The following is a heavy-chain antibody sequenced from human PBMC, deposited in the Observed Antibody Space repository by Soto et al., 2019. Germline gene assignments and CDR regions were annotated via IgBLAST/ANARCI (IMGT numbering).Heavy chain of an antibody. V-gene: IGHV4-34*01. CDR3: ARGPDYYDSSGYPA. J-gene: IGHJ4*02. CDR2: INHSGST. Sequence: PSETLSLTCAVYGGSFSGYYWSWIRQPPGKGLEWIGEINHSGSTNYNPSLKSRVTISVDTSKNQFSLKLSSVTAADTAVYYCARGPDYYDSSGYPAWGQGTLVTVS. CDR1: GGSFSGYY. D-gene: IGHD3-22*01.